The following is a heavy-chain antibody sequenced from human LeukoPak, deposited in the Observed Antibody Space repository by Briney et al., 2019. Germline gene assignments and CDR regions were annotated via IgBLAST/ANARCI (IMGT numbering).Heavy chain of an antibody. V-gene: IGHV3-49*03. Sequence: GGSLRPSCTAAGFTFGDYSISWFRQAPGKGLQWVGFIAGKTHPGTTEYAASVKGRFSISRDDSKSVAYLEMNSLNTEDTAVYFCSRDSYGYQPEFGFAVWGPGTTVTVSS. CDR1: GFTFGDYS. J-gene: IGHJ6*02. CDR3: SRDSYGYQPEFGFAV. D-gene: IGHD5-24*01. CDR2: IAGKTHPGTT.